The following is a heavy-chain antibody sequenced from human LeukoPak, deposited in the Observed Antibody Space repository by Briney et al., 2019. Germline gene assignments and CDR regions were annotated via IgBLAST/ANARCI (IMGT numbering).Heavy chain of an antibody. CDR2: IYYSGST. CDR1: GGSITNNNYY. Sequence: SETLSLTCTVSGGSITNNNYYWGWIRQPPGKGLEWIGTIYYSGSTYYNPSLKSRLSISIDTSKNQFSLKLNSVTAADTAVYYCARVVAAAGNNWFDPWGQGTLVTVSS. CDR3: ARVVAAAGNNWFDP. V-gene: IGHV4-39*07. D-gene: IGHD6-25*01. J-gene: IGHJ5*02.